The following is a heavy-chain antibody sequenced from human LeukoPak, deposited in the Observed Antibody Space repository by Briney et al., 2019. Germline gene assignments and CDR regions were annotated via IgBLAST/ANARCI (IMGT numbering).Heavy chain of an antibody. Sequence: QAGGSLRLSCAASGFTFSSYAMSWVRQAPGKGLEWVSAISGSGGSTYYADFVKGRFTISRDNSKNTLYLQMNSLRAEDTAVYYCAKVTAYYDFWSGYYTGSPCFDYWGQGTLVTVSS. CDR1: GFTFSSYA. CDR3: AKVTAYYDFWSGYYTGSPCFDY. CDR2: ISGSGGST. V-gene: IGHV3-23*01. J-gene: IGHJ4*02. D-gene: IGHD3-3*01.